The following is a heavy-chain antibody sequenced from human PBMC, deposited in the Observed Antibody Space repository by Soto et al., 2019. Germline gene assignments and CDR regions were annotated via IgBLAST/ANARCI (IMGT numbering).Heavy chain of an antibody. J-gene: IGHJ5*02. CDR3: ARDASPVLRLLEWPPRGFDP. V-gene: IGHV1-69*06. D-gene: IGHD3-3*01. Sequence: GASVKVSCKASGGTFSSYAISWVRQAPGQGLEWMGGIIPIFGTANYAQKFQGRVTITADKSTSTAYMELSSLRSEDTAVYYCARDASPVLRLLEWPPRGFDPWGQGTLVTVSS. CDR1: GGTFSSYA. CDR2: IIPIFGTA.